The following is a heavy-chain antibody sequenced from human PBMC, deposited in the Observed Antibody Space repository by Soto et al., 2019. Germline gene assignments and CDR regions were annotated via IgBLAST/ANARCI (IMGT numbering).Heavy chain of an antibody. CDR2: ISAYNGNT. V-gene: IGHV1-18*01. CDR1: GYTFTSSG. Sequence: QVQLVQSGAEVKKPGASVKVSCKASGYTFTSSGISWVRQAPGQGLEWMGWISAYNGNTNYAQKLQGRVTITTDTSASTAYMELRSLSSYDTSVYYCARSGGLTIFGLVIGSNYYMDVWGKGTTVIVSS. D-gene: IGHD3-3*01. CDR3: ARSGGLTIFGLVIGSNYYMDV. J-gene: IGHJ6*03.